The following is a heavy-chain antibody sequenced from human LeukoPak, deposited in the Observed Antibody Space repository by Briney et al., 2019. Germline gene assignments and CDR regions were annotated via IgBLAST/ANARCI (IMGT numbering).Heavy chain of an antibody. Sequence: VASVKVSCKASGYAFTSYAMHWVRQAPGQRLEWMGWINAGNGNTKYSQKFQGRVTVTRDTSASTAYMELSSLRSEDTAVYYCARDSGGIVEYYFDYWGQGTLVTVSS. CDR3: ARDSGGIVEYYFDY. D-gene: IGHD3-22*01. CDR2: INAGNGNT. J-gene: IGHJ4*02. CDR1: GYAFTSYA. V-gene: IGHV1-3*01.